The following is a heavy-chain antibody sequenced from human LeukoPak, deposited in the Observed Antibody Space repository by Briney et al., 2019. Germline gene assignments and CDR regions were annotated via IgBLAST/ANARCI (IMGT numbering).Heavy chain of an antibody. CDR3: ARHDLWFGEFYGMDV. Sequence: PGESLKISCKGSGYSFTSYWIGWVRQMPGKGLEWMGIIYPGDSDTRYSPSFQGQVTISADKSISTAYLQWSSLKASDTAMYYCARHDLWFGEFYGMDVWGQGTTVTVSS. D-gene: IGHD3-10*01. CDR1: GYSFTSYW. V-gene: IGHV5-51*01. CDR2: IYPGDSDT. J-gene: IGHJ6*02.